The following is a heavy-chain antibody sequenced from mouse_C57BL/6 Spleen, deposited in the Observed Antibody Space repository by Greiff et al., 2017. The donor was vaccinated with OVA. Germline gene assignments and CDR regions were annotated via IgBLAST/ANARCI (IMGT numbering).Heavy chain of an antibody. V-gene: IGHV14-4*01. CDR2: IDPENGDT. D-gene: IGHD1-1*01. CDR3: TTPYYYGRGTWFAY. J-gene: IGHJ3*01. Sequence: EVKLQESGAELVRPGASVKLSCTASGFNIKDDYMHWVKQRPEQGLEWIGWIDPENGDTEYASKFQGKATITADTSSNTAYLQLSSLTSEDTAVYYCTTPYYYGRGTWFAYWGQGTLVTVSA. CDR1: GFNIKDDY.